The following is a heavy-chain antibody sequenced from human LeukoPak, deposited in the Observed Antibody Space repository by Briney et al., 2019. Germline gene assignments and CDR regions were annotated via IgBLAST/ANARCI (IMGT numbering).Heavy chain of an antibody. CDR3: ARDLEDTAYDY. J-gene: IGHJ4*02. Sequence: PSETLSLTCTVSGGSISSYYWSWIRQPPGKGLEWIGYIYYSGSTNYNPSLKSRVTISVDTSKNQFSLKLSSVPAADTAVYYCARDLEDTAYDYWGQGTLVTVSS. CDR1: GGSISSYY. CDR2: IYYSGST. V-gene: IGHV4-59*01. D-gene: IGHD5-18*01.